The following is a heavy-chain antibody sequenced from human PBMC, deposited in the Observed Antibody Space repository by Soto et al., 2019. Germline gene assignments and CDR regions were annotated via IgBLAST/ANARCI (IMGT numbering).Heavy chain of an antibody. D-gene: IGHD1-26*01. J-gene: IGHJ4*02. Sequence: AETLSLTCNVSGGSVSGYHWSWIRQPPGKGLEWIGYINNKGNTDYSPSLESRVTISVDTSKNQISLNLTSVTAADTAVYYCAATSRYWCQGTLVTVSS. CDR3: AATSRY. V-gene: IGHV4-59*02. CDR1: GGSVSGYH. CDR2: INNKGNT.